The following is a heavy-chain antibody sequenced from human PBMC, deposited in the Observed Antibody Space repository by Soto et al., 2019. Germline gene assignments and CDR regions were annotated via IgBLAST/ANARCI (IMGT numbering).Heavy chain of an antibody. CDR2: IIPILGET. CDR1: GTIFSSYT. V-gene: IGHV1-69*08. Sequence: QVQLVQSGAEVKKPGSSVRVSCKASGTIFSSYTISWVRQAPGQGLEWMGRIIPILGETNSAQKFQGRVKLIADKSTKTADMELNSLRLEDTALYYCARGLGGRMDDWGQGTTITVSS. J-gene: IGHJ6*02. D-gene: IGHD3-16*01. CDR3: ARGLGGRMDD.